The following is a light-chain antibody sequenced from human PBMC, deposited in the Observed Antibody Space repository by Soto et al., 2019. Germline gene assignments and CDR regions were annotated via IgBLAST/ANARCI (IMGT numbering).Light chain of an antibody. CDR1: QAVNTR. J-gene: IGKJ1*01. Sequence: EILFTQFSTTLSSFPSDRGTPSCRARQAVNTRLAWYQHKPGQAPILLIYLTSNRAAGIPTRFSGSGSETDFTLTISDVEHEDFAVYYCHQRQSWPRTFGQGTKVDIK. CDR3: HQRQSWPRT. CDR2: LTS. V-gene: IGKV3-11*01.